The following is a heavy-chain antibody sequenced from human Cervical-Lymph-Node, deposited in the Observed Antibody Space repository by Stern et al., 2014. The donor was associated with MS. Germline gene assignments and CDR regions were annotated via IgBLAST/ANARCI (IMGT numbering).Heavy chain of an antibody. CDR2: IDDTGRT. Sequence: QVQLQESGPGLVKPSETLSRTCTVSGGSISSSYYWGWIRQSSGKGLEWIGSIDDTGRTFYNPSLKNRVTISEDTSNNQVTLKLTAWAAADTAVYYCVRQVTVRSRFDYWGQGTLVTVSS. D-gene: IGHD4-11*01. V-gene: IGHV4-39*01. CDR3: VRQVTVRSRFDY. CDR1: GGSISSSYY. J-gene: IGHJ4*02.